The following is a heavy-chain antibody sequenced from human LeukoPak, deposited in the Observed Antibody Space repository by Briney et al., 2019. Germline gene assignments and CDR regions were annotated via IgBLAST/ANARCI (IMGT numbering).Heavy chain of an antibody. D-gene: IGHD5-18*01. Sequence: GGSLRLSCAGSGFTFSSYSMNWVRQAPGKGLEWVSSISTSSSYIYYADSLKGRFTISRDNARNSLYLHMNSLRAEDTAVYYCARGGGRNTTMVWAFDYWGQGTLVTVSS. CDR1: GFTFSSYS. CDR2: ISTSSSYI. CDR3: ARGGGRNTTMVWAFDY. J-gene: IGHJ4*02. V-gene: IGHV3-21*01.